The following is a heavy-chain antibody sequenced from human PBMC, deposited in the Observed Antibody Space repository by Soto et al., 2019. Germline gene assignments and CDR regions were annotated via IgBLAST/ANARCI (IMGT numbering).Heavy chain of an antibody. CDR2: IIPIFGTP. J-gene: IGHJ4*02. CDR1: GGTFNNYV. V-gene: IGHV1-69*06. D-gene: IGHD2-2*01. Sequence: ASVKVSCKASGGTFNNYVINWVRQAPGQGLEWMAGIIPIFGTPNYAQKFQGRVTITADKSTSTAYMELNSLRSEDTAVYYCAGRCDGTNCLAHFDYWGQGTLVTVS. CDR3: AGRCDGTNCLAHFDY.